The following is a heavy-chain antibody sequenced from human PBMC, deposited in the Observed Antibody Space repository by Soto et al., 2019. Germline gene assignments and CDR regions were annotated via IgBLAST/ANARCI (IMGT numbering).Heavy chain of an antibody. J-gene: IGHJ4*02. CDR1: GFTFSSYT. CDR2: ISSSSSYI. Sequence: GGSLRLSCAASGFTFSSYTMIWVRQAPGKGLEWVSSISSSSSYIYYADSVKGRFTISRDNAKNSLYLQMNSLRAEDMAVYYCARFGYTTEAHWGQGTLVTVSS. D-gene: IGHD5-12*01. CDR3: ARFGYTTEAH. V-gene: IGHV3-21*01.